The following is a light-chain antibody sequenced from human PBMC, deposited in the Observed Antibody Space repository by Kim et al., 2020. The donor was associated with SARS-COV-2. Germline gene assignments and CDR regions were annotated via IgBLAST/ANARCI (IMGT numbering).Light chain of an antibody. CDR2: GKN. V-gene: IGLV3-19*01. CDR1: SLRSYY. J-gene: IGLJ2*01. CDR3: NSRDSSGNHLEV. Sequence: SSELTQDPAVSVALGQTVRITCPGDSLRSYYASWYQQKSGQAPVLVIYGKNNRPSGIPDRFSGSSSGNTASLTITGAKAEDEADYYCNSRDSSGNHLEVFGGGTQLTVL.